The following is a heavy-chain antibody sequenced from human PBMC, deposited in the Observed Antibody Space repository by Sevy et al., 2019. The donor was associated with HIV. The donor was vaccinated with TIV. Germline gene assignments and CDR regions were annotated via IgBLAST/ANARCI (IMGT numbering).Heavy chain of an antibody. CDR1: GFTFSNAW. CDR3: TTEVSSGYLFDY. Sequence: GGSLRLSCAASGFTFSNAWMSWVRQAPGKGLEWVGRIKSKTDGGTTDYAAPVKGRFTIPRDDSKNTLYLQMNSLKTEDTAVYYCTTEVSSGYLFDYWGQGTLVTVSS. J-gene: IGHJ4*02. CDR2: IKSKTDGGTT. V-gene: IGHV3-15*01. D-gene: IGHD3-22*01.